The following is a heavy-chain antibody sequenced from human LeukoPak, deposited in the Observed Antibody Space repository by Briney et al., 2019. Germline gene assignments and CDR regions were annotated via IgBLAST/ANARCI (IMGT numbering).Heavy chain of an antibody. Sequence: SETLSLTCAVYGGSFSGYYWTWIRQPPGKGLEWIGEINHSGSTNYNPSLKSRVTISVDTSKNQFSLKLSSVTAADTAVCYCARETSGSNDAFDIWGQGTMVTVSS. CDR1: GGSFSGYY. CDR3: ARETSGSNDAFDI. CDR2: INHSGST. D-gene: IGHD1-26*01. V-gene: IGHV4-34*01. J-gene: IGHJ3*02.